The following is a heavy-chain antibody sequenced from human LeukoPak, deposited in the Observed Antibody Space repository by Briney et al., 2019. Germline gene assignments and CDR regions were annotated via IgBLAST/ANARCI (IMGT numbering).Heavy chain of an antibody. Sequence: GESLKISCKGSGYSFTSYWISWVRQMPGKGLGWMGRIDPSDSYTNYSPSFQGPVTISADKSISTAYLQWSSLKASDTAMYYCARHSGYYYGSRTYYYGMDVWGKGTTVTVSS. V-gene: IGHV5-10-1*01. CDR2: IDPSDSYT. CDR1: GYSFTSYW. CDR3: ARHSGYYYGSRTYYYGMDV. D-gene: IGHD3-10*01. J-gene: IGHJ6*04.